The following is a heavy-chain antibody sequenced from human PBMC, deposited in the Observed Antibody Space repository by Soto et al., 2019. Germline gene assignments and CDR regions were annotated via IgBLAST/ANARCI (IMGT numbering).Heavy chain of an antibody. Sequence: QVQLQQWGAGLLKPSETLSLTCAVYGGSFSGYYWSWIRQPPGKGLEWIGEINHSGSTNYNPSLKSRVTISVDTSKNQFSLKLSSVTAADTAVYYCARGRKGTIANIADRGGDNWFDPWGQGTLVTVSS. CDR2: INHSGST. CDR3: ARGRKGTIANIADRGGDNWFDP. CDR1: GGSFSGYY. D-gene: IGHD6-6*01. V-gene: IGHV4-34*01. J-gene: IGHJ5*02.